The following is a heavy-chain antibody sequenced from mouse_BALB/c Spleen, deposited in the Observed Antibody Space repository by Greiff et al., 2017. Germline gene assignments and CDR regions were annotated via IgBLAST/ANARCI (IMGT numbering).Heavy chain of an antibody. J-gene: IGHJ2*01. CDR1: GFTFSSYA. CDR2: ISSGGST. V-gene: IGHV5-6-5*01. D-gene: IGHD2-3*01. Sequence: EVKLMESGGGLVKPGGSLKLSCAASGFTFSSYAMSWVRQTPEKRLEWVASISSGGSTYYPDSVKGRFTISRDNARNILYLQMSSLRSEDTAMYYCARERGFYDGYPYYFDYWGQGTTLTVSS. CDR3: ARERGFYDGYPYYFDY.